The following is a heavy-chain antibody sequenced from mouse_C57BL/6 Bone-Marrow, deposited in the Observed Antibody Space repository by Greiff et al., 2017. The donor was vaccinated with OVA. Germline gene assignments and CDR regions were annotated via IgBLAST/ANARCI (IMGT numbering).Heavy chain of an antibody. V-gene: IGHV1-64*01. J-gene: IGHJ3*01. CDR1: GYTFTSYW. D-gene: IGHD1-1*01. CDR3: ARGHGSSYGAY. CDR2: IHPNSGST. Sequence: QVQLQQPGAELVKPGASVKLSCKASGYTFTSYWMHWVKQRPGQGLEWIGMIHPNSGSTNYSEKFKSKATLTVDKSSSTAYMQLSSLTSEDSAVYYCARGHGSSYGAYWGQGTLVTVSA.